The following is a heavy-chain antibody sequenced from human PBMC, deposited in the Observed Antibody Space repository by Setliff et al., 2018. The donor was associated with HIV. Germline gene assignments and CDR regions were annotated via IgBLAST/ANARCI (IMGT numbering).Heavy chain of an antibody. V-gene: IGHV4-61*09. CDR1: GDSISSGTYY. CDR3: ARGGNYSPHVFDL. D-gene: IGHD1-26*01. CDR2: VYSSGST. Sequence: SETLSLTCIVSGDSISSGTYYWNWIWQPDGKGLEWIGHVYSSGSTSYNPSLKSRVTISVDTSKNQFSLNLNSVTAADTAVDYCARGGNYSPHVFDLWGQGTMVTVSS. J-gene: IGHJ3*01.